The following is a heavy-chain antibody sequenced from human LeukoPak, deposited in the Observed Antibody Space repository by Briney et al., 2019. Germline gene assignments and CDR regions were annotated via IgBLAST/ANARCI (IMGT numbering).Heavy chain of an antibody. CDR1: GYTFAGYY. J-gene: IGHJ6*02. V-gene: IGHV1-2*06. D-gene: IGHD2-8*01. CDR2: INPNSGGT. CDR3: ARAQDIVLGFEGYYYYGMDV. Sequence: ASVKVSCKASGYTFAGYYMHWVRQAPGLGLEWMGRINPNSGGTNYAQKFQGRVTMTRDTSISTAYMELSRLRSDDTAVYYCARAQDIVLGFEGYYYYGMDVWGQGTTVTVSS.